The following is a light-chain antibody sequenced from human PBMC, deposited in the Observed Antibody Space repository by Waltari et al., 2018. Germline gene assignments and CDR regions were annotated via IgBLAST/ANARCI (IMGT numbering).Light chain of an antibody. J-gene: IGKJ4*01. CDR1: QSISNY. V-gene: IGKV3-11*01. Sequence: EIVLTQSPATLSLSPGERATLSCRASQSISNYLGWYQQKLGQAPRLLVYDASKRAAGIPARLSGSGFATDFTLTISSLEPEDFAVYYCQQRSEWPLTFGGGTKVEMK. CDR2: DAS. CDR3: QQRSEWPLT.